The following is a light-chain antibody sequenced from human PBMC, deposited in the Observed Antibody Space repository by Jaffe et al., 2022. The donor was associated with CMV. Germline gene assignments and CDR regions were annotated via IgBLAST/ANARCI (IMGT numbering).Light chain of an antibody. Sequence: DIQMTQSPSYLSASVGDRVTVTCRASQGISGSLAWYQQRPGKPPNLLLYSASRLQSGVPSRFSGSGSETYFTLTISSLQPEDFATYYCQQYYNTPRTFGQGTKVDIK. CDR3: QQYYNTPRT. CDR1: QGISGS. J-gene: IGKJ1*01. CDR2: SAS. V-gene: IGKV1-NL1*01.